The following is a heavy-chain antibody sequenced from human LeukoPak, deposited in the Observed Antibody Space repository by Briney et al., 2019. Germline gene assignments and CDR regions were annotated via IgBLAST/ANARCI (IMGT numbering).Heavy chain of an antibody. CDR1: GYSFTSYW. V-gene: IGHV5-51*01. CDR2: IYPGDSDT. Sequence: GESLKISCKGSGYSFTSYWIGWVRQMPGKGLERMRIIYPGDSDTRYSPSFQGQVTISADKSISTAYLQWSSLKASDTAMYYCARRPDLYYYDSSGPTNPDGAFDLWGQGTMVTVSS. D-gene: IGHD3-22*01. J-gene: IGHJ3*01. CDR3: ARRPDLYYYDSSGPTNPDGAFDL.